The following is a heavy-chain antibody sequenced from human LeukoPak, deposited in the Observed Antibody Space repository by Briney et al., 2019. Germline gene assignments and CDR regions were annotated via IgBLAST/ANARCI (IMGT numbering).Heavy chain of an antibody. CDR1: GVSFSGYA. D-gene: IGHD6-13*01. CDR3: AKELGIGAAEEAFDI. V-gene: IGHV3-30*02. J-gene: IGHJ3*02. Sequence: GGSLRLSCAVSGVSFSGYAMHWVRQAPGKGLEWVGLIKYDASDEYYADSVKGRFTISRDNSKNTLYLQMNSLRAEDTAVYYCAKELGIGAAEEAFDIWGQGTMVTVSS. CDR2: IKYDASDE.